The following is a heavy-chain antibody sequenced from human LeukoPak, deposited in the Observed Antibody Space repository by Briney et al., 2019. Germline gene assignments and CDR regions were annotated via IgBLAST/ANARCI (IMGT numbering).Heavy chain of an antibody. Sequence: GGSLRLSCAASGFTFTNNWMTWVRQAPGKGLEWVANINQGGSEKYYVDSLKGRFTISRDNAKNSLYPQMSNLRAEDTAIYYCARDRANLGFWGQGTLVTVSS. CDR1: GFTFTNNW. CDR2: INQGGSEK. V-gene: IGHV3-7*01. CDR3: ARDRANLGF. D-gene: IGHD4/OR15-4a*01. J-gene: IGHJ4*02.